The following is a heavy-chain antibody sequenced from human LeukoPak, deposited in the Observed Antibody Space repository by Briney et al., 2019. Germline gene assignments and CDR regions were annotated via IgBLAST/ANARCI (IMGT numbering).Heavy chain of an antibody. CDR1: GFTFSSYA. J-gene: IGHJ4*02. D-gene: IGHD1-26*01. Sequence: QSGGSLRLSCAASGFTFSSYAMSWVRQAPGKGLEWVSTISGSGGSTYYADSVKGRFTISRNNSKNTLYLQMNSLRADDTAVYYCARAEWELPVDYWGQGTLVTVSS. V-gene: IGHV3-23*01. CDR2: ISGSGGST. CDR3: ARAEWELPVDY.